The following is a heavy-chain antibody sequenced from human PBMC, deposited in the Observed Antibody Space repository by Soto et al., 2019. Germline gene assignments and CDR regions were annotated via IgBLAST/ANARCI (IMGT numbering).Heavy chain of an antibody. Sequence: QVQLVESGGGVVQPGGSLRLSCAASGFTFSNYGMHWVRPAPGKWLEWVAVIWYDGNNKYYADSVKGRFTISRDHSNNTLYVQMTSLRAEDTAVYYWARGLNSLFDYWGQGTLCTFSS. D-gene: IGHD2-21*01. CDR2: IWYDGNNK. CDR1: GFTFSNYG. V-gene: IGHV3-33*01. J-gene: IGHJ4*02. CDR3: ARGLNSLFDY.